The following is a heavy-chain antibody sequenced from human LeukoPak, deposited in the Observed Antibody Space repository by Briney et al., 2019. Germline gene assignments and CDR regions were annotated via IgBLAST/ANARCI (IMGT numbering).Heavy chain of an antibody. CDR3: ARLELGASYYFDF. J-gene: IGHJ4*02. CDR2: IYYSGST. CDR1: GGSISSSSYY. V-gene: IGHV4-39*01. Sequence: SETLSFTCTVSGGSISSSSYYWGWIRQPPGKGLEWIGSIYYSGSTFYNPSLKSRVTISVDTSKNQFSLKLTSVTAADTAVYYCARLELGASYYFDFWGQGTLVTVSS. D-gene: IGHD1-26*01.